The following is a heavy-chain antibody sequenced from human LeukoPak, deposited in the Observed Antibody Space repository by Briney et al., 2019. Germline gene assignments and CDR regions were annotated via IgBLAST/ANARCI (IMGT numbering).Heavy chain of an antibody. CDR2: INHSGST. CDR1: GGSFSGYY. CDR3: ARYIVGASPSWFDP. D-gene: IGHD1-26*01. V-gene: IGHV4-34*01. J-gene: IGHJ5*02. Sequence: KPSETLSLTCAVYGGSFSGYYWSWIRQPPGKGLEWIGEINHSGSTNYNPSLKSRVTISVDTSKNQFSLKLSSVAAADTAVYYCARYIVGASPSWFDPWGQGTLVTVSS.